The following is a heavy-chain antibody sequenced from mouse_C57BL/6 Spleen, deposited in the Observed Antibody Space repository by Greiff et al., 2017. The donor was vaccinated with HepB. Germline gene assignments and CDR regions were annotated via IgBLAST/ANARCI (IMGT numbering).Heavy chain of an antibody. CDR2: ISYDGSN. V-gene: IGHV3-6*01. Sequence: VQLKESGPGLVKPSQSLSLTCSVTGYSITSGYYWNWIRQFPGNKLEWMGYISYDGSNNYNPSLKNRISITRDTSKNQCFLKLNSVTTEDTATYYCARQHYSNPYYFDYWGQGTTLTVSS. CDR1: GYSITSGYY. CDR3: ARQHYSNPYYFDY. J-gene: IGHJ2*01. D-gene: IGHD2-5*01.